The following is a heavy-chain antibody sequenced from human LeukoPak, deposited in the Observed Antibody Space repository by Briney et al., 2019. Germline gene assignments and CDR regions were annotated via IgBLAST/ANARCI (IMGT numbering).Heavy chain of an antibody. CDR1: GFTFSDYY. Sequence: GGSLRLSCAASGFTFSDYYMSWIRQAPGKGLEWISYISSSGSTIYYADSVKGRFTISRDNAKNSLYLQMNSLRAEDTAVYYCAREREYDSSGYYLGYYYYGMDVWGQGTTVTVSS. CDR2: ISSSGSTI. CDR3: AREREYDSSGYYLGYYYYGMDV. V-gene: IGHV3-11*01. J-gene: IGHJ6*02. D-gene: IGHD3-22*01.